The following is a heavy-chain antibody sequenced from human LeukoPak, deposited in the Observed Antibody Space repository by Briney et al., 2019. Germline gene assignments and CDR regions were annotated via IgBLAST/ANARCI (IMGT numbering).Heavy chain of an antibody. CDR2: IYTSGST. CDR3: ARVRLYSNYFYYYGMDV. J-gene: IGHJ6*02. CDR1: GGSISSGSYY. D-gene: IGHD4-11*01. V-gene: IGHV4-61*02. Sequence: SETLSLTCTVSGGSISSGSYYWSWIRQPAGKGLEWIGRIYTSGSTNYNPSLKSRVTISVDTSKNQFSLKLSSVTAADTAVYYCARVRLYSNYFYYYGMDVWGQGTTVTVSS.